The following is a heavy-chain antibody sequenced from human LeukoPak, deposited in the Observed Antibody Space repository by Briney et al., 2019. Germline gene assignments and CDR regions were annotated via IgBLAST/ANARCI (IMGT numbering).Heavy chain of an antibody. Sequence: PGGSLRLSCAASGFTFSNAWMNWVRQAPGKGLEWVGRIKSKTDGGTTDYAAPVKGRYTISRDDSKNTLYLQMNSLKTEDTAVYYCTTGISGWPPQDYWGQGTLATVSS. CDR3: TTGISGWPPQDY. D-gene: IGHD6-19*01. J-gene: IGHJ4*02. V-gene: IGHV3-15*07. CDR1: GFTFSNAW. CDR2: IKSKTDGGTT.